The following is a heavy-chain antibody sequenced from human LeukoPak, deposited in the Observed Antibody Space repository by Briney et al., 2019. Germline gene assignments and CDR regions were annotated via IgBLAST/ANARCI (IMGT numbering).Heavy chain of an antibody. CDR1: GFTFSSYA. CDR3: AKTHYDILDF. CDR2: INGGSSGST. Sequence: GGSLRLSCAASGFTFSSYAMSWVRQAPGKGLEWVSAINGGSSGSTYYTDSVKGRFTISRDNSKNTLYLQMNSLRAEDTAVYYSAKTHYDILDFWGQGTLVTVSS. V-gene: IGHV3-23*01. J-gene: IGHJ4*02. D-gene: IGHD3-9*01.